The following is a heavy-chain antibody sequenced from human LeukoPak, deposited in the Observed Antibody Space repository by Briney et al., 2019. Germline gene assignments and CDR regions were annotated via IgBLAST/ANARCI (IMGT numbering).Heavy chain of an antibody. CDR2: ISSSVST. Sequence: KPSETLSLTCTVSGASVSTYYWSWIRQPAGKGLEWIGRISSSVSTNYNPSLKSRVTMSVDMSKNQFSLKLSSVTAADTAVYYCARTYYYGSYYMDVWGKGTTVTISS. J-gene: IGHJ6*03. V-gene: IGHV4-4*07. D-gene: IGHD3-10*01. CDR3: ARTYYYGSYYMDV. CDR1: GASVSTYY.